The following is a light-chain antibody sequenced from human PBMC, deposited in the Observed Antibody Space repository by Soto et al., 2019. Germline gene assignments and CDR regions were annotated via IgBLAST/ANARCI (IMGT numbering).Light chain of an antibody. CDR1: QSVSSK. V-gene: IGKV3-15*01. J-gene: IGKJ1*01. CDR2: GAS. Sequence: EIGMTQSPATLSVSPGEGATLSCRASQSVSSKLAWYQQKPGQAPRLLIYGASTRATGIPARFSGSGSGTEFTLIISSLQSEDSAVYYCQQYNSCLWPFGQGTKVEIK. CDR3: QQYNSCLWP.